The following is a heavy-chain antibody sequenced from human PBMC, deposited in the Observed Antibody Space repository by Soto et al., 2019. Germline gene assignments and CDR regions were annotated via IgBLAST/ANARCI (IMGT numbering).Heavy chain of an antibody. V-gene: IGHV4-31*03. D-gene: IGHD3-9*01. Sequence: SETLSLTCSVSGASVGSGGYYWSWIRQVPGKGLEWIGYIKYSGTSHYSPSLKSRVNISFDKSKNQVFLNLRFVTGADTAGYFCARAVRDTVYSYWLDCRDPGIPVTVST. CDR2: IKYSGTS. CDR1: GASVGSGGYY. J-gene: IGHJ5*01. CDR3: ARAVRDTVYSYWLDC.